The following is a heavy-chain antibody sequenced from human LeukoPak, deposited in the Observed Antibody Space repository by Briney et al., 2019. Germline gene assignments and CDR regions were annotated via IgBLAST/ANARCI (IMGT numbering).Heavy chain of an antibody. CDR2: ISPSGDNT. CDR3: AKEVPYNNNWITIDY. D-gene: IGHD1-1*01. V-gene: IGHV3-23*01. Sequence: GGSLRLSCAASGFTFSSYVMSWVRQAPGKGLEWVSAISPSGDNTYYADSVKGRFTISRDNSKNTLYLQLNSLRAEDAALYYCAKEVPYNNNWITIDYWGQGTLVTVSS. CDR1: GFTFSSYV. J-gene: IGHJ4*02.